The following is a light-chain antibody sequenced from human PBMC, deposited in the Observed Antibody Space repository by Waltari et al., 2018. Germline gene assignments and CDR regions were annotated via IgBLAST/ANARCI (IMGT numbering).Light chain of an antibody. V-gene: IGKV3-20*01. J-gene: IGKJ1*01. CDR1: QSVSSSY. CDR2: GAS. Sequence: EIVLTQSPGTLSLSPGSRATPSCRASQSVSSSYLAWYQQKPGQAPRLLIYGASSRATGIPDRFSGSGSGTDFTLTISRLEPEDFAVYYCQQYGSSPRGTFGQGTKVEIK. CDR3: QQYGSSPRGT.